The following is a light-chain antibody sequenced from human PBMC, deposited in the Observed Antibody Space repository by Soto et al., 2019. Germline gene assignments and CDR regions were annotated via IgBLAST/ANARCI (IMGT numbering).Light chain of an antibody. V-gene: IGKV3-20*01. CDR2: GAS. J-gene: IGKJ4*01. Sequence: EIVLAQSPGTLSLPPGERATLSCRASQSFSSRKIAWFQQKPGQAPRLLMYGASSRGTGIPDRFSGGGSGTDFTLTISRLEPEDFAVYYCLQYNSWPLTFGGGTKVEIK. CDR3: LQYNSWPLT. CDR1: QSFSSRK.